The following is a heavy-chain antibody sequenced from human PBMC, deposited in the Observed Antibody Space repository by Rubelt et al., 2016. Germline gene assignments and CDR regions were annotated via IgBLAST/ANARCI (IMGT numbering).Heavy chain of an antibody. CDR1: GYTLTELS. Sequence: QVQLVQSGAEVKKPGASVKVSCKVSGYTLTELSMHWVRQAPGKGLEWMGGFDPEDSETIYAQKFPGRVTRTEDTSTDTAYMELSSLRSEDTAVYYCARELNDFDIWGQGTMVTVSS. CDR3: ARELNDFDI. J-gene: IGHJ3*02. V-gene: IGHV1-24*01. CDR2: FDPEDSET.